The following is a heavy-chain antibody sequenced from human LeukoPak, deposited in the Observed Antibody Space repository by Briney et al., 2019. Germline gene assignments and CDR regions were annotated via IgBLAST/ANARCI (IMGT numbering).Heavy chain of an antibody. V-gene: IGHV5-51*01. Sequence: GESLKISCKGSGYSFTSYWIGWVRQMPGKGLEWMGIIYPGDSDTRYSPSFQGQVTISADKSISTAYLQWSSLKASDTAMYYCARREVAAADTDPYYFDYWGQGTLVTVSS. CDR2: IYPGDSDT. D-gene: IGHD2-2*01. J-gene: IGHJ4*02. CDR1: GYSFTSYW. CDR3: ARREVAAADTDPYYFDY.